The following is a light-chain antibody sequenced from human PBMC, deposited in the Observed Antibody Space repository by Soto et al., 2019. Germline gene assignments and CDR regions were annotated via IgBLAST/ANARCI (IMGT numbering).Light chain of an antibody. CDR1: QSLVNSDGNTY. J-gene: IGKJ1*01. CDR3: MQGTYWPRT. Sequence: DVVMTQSPLSLPVTLGQPASISCRSSQSLVNSDGNTYLNWFHQRPSQSPRRLIYKVSNRDSGVPDRFSGSGSGTDFTLKISKVEAEDDGVYYCMQGTYWPRTFGQGTKVEIK. V-gene: IGKV2-30*01. CDR2: KVS.